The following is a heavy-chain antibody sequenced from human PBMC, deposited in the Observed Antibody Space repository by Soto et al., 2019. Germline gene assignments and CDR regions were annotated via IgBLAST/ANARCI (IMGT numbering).Heavy chain of an antibody. CDR3: ARGVSIAAAGMDGGWFDP. V-gene: IGHV3-74*02. J-gene: IGHJ5*02. Sequence: EVQLLESGGGLVQPGGSLRLSCAASEFTFRSYWMHWVRQAPGKGLVWVSRINSDGSSTSYADSVKGRFTISRDNAKNTLYLQMNSLRAEDTAVYYCARGVSIAAAGMDGGWFDPWGQGTLVTVSS. CDR2: INSDGSST. CDR1: EFTFRSYW. D-gene: IGHD6-13*01.